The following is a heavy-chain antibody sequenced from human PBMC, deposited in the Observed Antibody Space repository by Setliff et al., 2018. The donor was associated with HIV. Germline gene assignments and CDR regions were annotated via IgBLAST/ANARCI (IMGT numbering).Heavy chain of an antibody. D-gene: IGHD7-27*01. CDR2: VYSSGNT. V-gene: IGHV4-4*07. CDR1: GASISSQY. CDR3: ARVSPLTHYYYMDM. Sequence: SETLSLTCIVSGASISSQYWSWIRQPAGKGLEWIGRVYSSGNTNYNPSFKSRVTMSVDTSKNQFSLNLNSVTAADTAVYYCARVSPLTHYYYMDMWGKGTTVTV. J-gene: IGHJ6*03.